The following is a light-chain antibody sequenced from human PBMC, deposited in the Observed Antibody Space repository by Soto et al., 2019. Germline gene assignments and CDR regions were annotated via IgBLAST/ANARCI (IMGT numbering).Light chain of an antibody. Sequence: QSVLTQPPSVSGAPGQRVTISCTGSSSNIGAGYDVHWYQQLPGTAPKLLIYHNSDRPSGVPDRFSGSKSGTSASLAITGLQAEDEADYYCQSYDSGLSAFYVFGTGTKVNV. CDR2: HNS. V-gene: IGLV1-40*01. CDR3: QSYDSGLSAFYV. CDR1: SSNIGAGYD. J-gene: IGLJ1*01.